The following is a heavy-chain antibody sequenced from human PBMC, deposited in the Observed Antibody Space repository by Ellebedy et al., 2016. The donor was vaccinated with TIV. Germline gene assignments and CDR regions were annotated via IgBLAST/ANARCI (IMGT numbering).Heavy chain of an antibody. CDR2: IYTSGST. CDR1: GGSISSYY. Sequence: MPSETLSLTCTVSGGSISSYYWSWIRQPAGKGLEWIGRIYTSGSTHYNPSLQSRVTMSIDTSKKQFSLNLNSVTAADTAVYYCARDNGDYPATFYFDYWGQGTLVTVSS. V-gene: IGHV4-4*07. CDR3: ARDNGDYPATFYFDY. J-gene: IGHJ4*02. D-gene: IGHD4-17*01.